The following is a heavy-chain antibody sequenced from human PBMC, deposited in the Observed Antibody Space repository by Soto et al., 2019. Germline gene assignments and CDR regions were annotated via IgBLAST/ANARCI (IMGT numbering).Heavy chain of an antibody. CDR2: IYHSGST. CDR1: GGSISSGGYS. V-gene: IGHV4-30-2*01. CDR3: ASSYYDSSGSALRD. J-gene: IGHJ1*01. D-gene: IGHD3-22*01. Sequence: QLQLQESGSGLVKPSQTLSLTCAVSGGSISSGGYSWSWIRQPPGKGLEWIGYIYHSGSTYYNPSLKSRVTTSVDRSTNQFSLKLSSVTAAATAVYYCASSYYDSSGSALRDWGQGTLVTVSS.